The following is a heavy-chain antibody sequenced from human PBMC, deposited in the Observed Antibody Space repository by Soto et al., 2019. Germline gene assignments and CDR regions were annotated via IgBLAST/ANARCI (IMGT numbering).Heavy chain of an antibody. J-gene: IGHJ4*02. CDR3: VRDSYTAHWHTAGEDY. D-gene: IGHD2-2*02. CDR2: IKEDGSLK. Sequence: DVQLVESGGGLVQPGGSLRLSCAASGFYITKYWMTWVRQAPGKGPEWVANIKEDGSLKFYVDSVRGRFTISRDNAKNSVYLGMSRLRAEDTAVYYCVRDSYTAHWHTAGEDYWGQGTLVTVSS. V-gene: IGHV3-7*01. CDR1: GFYITKYW.